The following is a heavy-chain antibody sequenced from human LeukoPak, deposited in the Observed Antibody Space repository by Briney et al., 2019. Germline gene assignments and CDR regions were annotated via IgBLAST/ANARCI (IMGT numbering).Heavy chain of an antibody. J-gene: IGHJ4*02. CDR3: ARDWGFTFDY. CDR2: ISAYNGNT. CDR1: GYNFTSNG. Sequence: ASVTVSCKASGYNFTSNGISWERHAPGQGLESMGWISAYNGNTYYTQNIQGRDTMTTATSTSTAYMQLRSLRSDDTAVYYCARDWGFTFDYGGQGTLVTVSS. D-gene: IGHD3/OR15-3a*01. V-gene: IGHV1-18*01.